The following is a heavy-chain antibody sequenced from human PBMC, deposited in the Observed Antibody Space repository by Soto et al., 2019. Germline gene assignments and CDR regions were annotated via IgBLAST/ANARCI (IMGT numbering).Heavy chain of an antibody. CDR2: ISYDGSNK. J-gene: IGHJ4*02. V-gene: IGHV3-30*18. D-gene: IGHD1-26*01. CDR1: GFTFSSYG. Sequence: QVQLVESGGGVVQPGRSLRLSCAASGFTFSSYGMHWVRQAPGKGLEWVAVISYDGSNKYYADSVKGRFTISRDNSKNTLYLQMNSLRAEDTAVYYCAEDRGGYSNCFDYWGQGTLVTVSS. CDR3: AEDRGGYSNCFDY.